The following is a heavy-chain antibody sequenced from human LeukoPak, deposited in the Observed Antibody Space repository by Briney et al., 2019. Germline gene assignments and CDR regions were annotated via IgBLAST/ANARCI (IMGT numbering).Heavy chain of an antibody. J-gene: IGHJ4*02. V-gene: IGHV3-23*01. CDR3: AKDRPLHYDNSASMIDY. D-gene: IGHD3-22*01. CDR1: GFTFSGYA. CDR2: VGGSGDST. Sequence: GGSLRLSCEASGFTFSGYAMSWVRQAPGRGLGWFSTVGGSGDSTYYTDSVKGRFTISRDNSKNTLYLQMNTLRAEDTAVYYCAKDRPLHYDNSASMIDYWGQGTVVTVSS.